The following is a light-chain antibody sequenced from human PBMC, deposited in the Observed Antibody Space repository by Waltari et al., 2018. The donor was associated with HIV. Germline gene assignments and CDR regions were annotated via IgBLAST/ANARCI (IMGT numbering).Light chain of an antibody. V-gene: IGKV1-27*01. CDR2: AAS. J-gene: IGKJ1*01. CDR1: PGISNY. CDR3: QKYNSAPWT. Sequence: DIQMTQSPSSLSASVGDRVTITCRASPGISNYLAWYQQKPGKVHKLLIYAASTLQSRAPSRFSGSGSGTDFTLTISSLQPEDVATYYCQKYNSAPWTFGQGTKVEIK.